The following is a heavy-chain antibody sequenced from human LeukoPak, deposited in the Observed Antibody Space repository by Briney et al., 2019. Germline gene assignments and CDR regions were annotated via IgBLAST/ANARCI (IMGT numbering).Heavy chain of an antibody. CDR3: AKVSMVRGVAATPFDY. V-gene: IGHV3-23*01. Sequence: GGSLRLSCAASGFTFGSYAMSWVRQAPGKGLEWVSAISGSGGSTYYADSVKGRFTISRDNSKNTLYLQMNSLRAEDTAVYYCAKVSMVRGVAATPFDYWGQGTLVTVSS. CDR2: ISGSGGST. D-gene: IGHD3-10*01. CDR1: GFTFGSYA. J-gene: IGHJ4*02.